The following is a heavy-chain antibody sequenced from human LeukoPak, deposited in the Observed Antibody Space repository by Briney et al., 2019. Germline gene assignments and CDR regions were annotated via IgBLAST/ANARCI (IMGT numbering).Heavy chain of an antibody. CDR1: GGSISSGGYS. J-gene: IGHJ3*02. Sequence: PSETLSLTCTVSGGSISSGGYSWSWIRQPPGKGLEWIGYIYHSGSTYYNPSLKSRVTISVDRSKNQFSLKLSSVTAADTAVYYCARRLREFAFDIWGQGTMVTVSS. CDR2: IYHSGST. V-gene: IGHV4-30-2*01. CDR3: ARRLREFAFDI. D-gene: IGHD4-17*01.